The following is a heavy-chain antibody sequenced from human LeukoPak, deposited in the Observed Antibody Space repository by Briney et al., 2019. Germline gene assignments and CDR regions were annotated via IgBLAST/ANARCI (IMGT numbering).Heavy chain of an antibody. CDR1: GYTFTSYD. CDR3: ARAWAAPDAFDI. Sequence: ASVKVSCKASGYTFTSYDINWVRQATGQGLEWMGWMNPNSGNTGYAQKFQSRVTITRNTSISTAYMELSSLRSEDTAVYYCARAWAAPDAFDIWGQGTMVTVSS. V-gene: IGHV1-8*03. CDR2: MNPNSGNT. J-gene: IGHJ3*02. D-gene: IGHD1-26*01.